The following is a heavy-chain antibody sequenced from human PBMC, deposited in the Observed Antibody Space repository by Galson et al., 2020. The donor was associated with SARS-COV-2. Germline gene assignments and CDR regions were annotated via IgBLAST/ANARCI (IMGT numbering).Heavy chain of an antibody. V-gene: IGHV3-33*01. Sequence: QLGESLKISCAASGFTFSSYGMHWVRQAPGKGLEWVAVIWYDGSNKYYADSVKGRFTISRDNSKNTLYLQMNSLRAEDTAVYYCAREDGWGRPKWLGGNSGGHTAAFAEYYFDYWGQGTLVTVSS. CDR3: AREDGWGRPKWLGGNSGGHTAAFAEYYFDY. D-gene: IGHD2-21*02. J-gene: IGHJ4*02. CDR1: GFTFSSYG. CDR2: IWYDGSNK.